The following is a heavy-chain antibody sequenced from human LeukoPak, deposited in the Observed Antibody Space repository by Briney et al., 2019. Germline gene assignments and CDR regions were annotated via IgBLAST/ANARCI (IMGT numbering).Heavy chain of an antibody. J-gene: IGHJ3*02. D-gene: IGHD3-16*01. CDR2: IIPIFGTA. CDR1: GGTFSSYA. V-gene: IGHV1-69*05. CDR3: AKAQEGGWNAFDI. Sequence: GASVKVSCKASGGTFSSYAISWVRQAPGQGLEWMGGIIPIFGTANYAQKFQGRVTITTDESTSTAYMELRSLRSDDTAVYYCAKAQEGGWNAFDIWGQGTMVTVSS.